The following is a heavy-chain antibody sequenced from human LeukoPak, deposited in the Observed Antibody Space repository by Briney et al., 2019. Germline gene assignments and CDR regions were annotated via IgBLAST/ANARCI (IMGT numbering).Heavy chain of an antibody. Sequence: ASVKVSCKASGYTFTYYYIHWVRQVPGQGLEWMGWINPNGGGTHYARKFQGWVTMTRDTSINTVHMELSSLRSDGTAVYYCALSRLGEPGGMDVWGQGTTVTVSS. D-gene: IGHD3-10*01. CDR1: GYTFTYYY. CDR2: INPNGGGT. CDR3: ALSRLGEPGGMDV. J-gene: IGHJ6*02. V-gene: IGHV1-2*04.